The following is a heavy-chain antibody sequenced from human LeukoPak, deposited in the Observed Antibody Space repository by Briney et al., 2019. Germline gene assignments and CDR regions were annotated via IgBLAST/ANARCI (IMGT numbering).Heavy chain of an antibody. V-gene: IGHV3-33*06. J-gene: IGHJ4*02. CDR2: IWYDGSNK. Sequence: GGSLRLSCAASGFTFSRYGMHWVRQAPGKGLEWVAVIWYDGSNKHYTDSVKGRFTISRDNSKNTLYLQMNSLRAEDTAVYYCAKEGPYRGTYYYFDYWGQGTLVTVSS. CDR3: AKEGPYRGTYYYFDY. CDR1: GFTFSRYG. D-gene: IGHD1-26*01.